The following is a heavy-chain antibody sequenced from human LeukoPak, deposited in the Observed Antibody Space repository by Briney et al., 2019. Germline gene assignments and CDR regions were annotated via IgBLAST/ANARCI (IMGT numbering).Heavy chain of an antibody. J-gene: IGHJ4*02. CDR3: ATRSRPPDYDIDY. V-gene: IGHV1-69-2*01. CDR2: VDPEDGET. D-gene: IGHD3-9*01. Sequence: ISCKVSGNTFTDYYMHWVQQAPGKGLEWMGLVDPEDGETIYAEKFQGRVTITADTSTDTAYMELSSLRSEDTAVYYCATRSRPPDYDIDYWGQGTLVTVSS. CDR1: GNTFTDYY.